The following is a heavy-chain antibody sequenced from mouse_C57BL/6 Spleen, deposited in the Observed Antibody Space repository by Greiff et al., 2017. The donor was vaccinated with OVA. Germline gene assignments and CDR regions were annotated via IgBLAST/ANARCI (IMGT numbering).Heavy chain of an antibody. CDR3: AGMGRVYAMDY. J-gene: IGHJ4*01. CDR1: GFTFSDYG. D-gene: IGHD4-1*01. V-gene: IGHV5-17*01. Sequence: EVMLVESGGGLVKPGGSLKLSCAASGFTFSDYGMHWVRQAPEKGLEWVAYISSGSSTIYYADTVKGRFTISRDNAKNTLFLQMTSLRSEDTAMYYCAGMGRVYAMDYWGQGTSVTVSS. CDR2: ISSGSSTI.